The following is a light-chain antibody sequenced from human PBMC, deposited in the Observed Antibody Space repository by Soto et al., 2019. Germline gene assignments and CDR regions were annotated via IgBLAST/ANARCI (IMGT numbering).Light chain of an antibody. V-gene: IGKV1-27*01. Sequence: DILMTQSPSSLSASVGDRVTITCRASQGIRNYLAWYQQRPGKVPTLLIYAASTLQSGDPSRFSGSGSGTQFTLTNSSLQPEDVATYYCQKHNSAPPTFGQGTRLEIK. J-gene: IGKJ5*01. CDR3: QKHNSAPPT. CDR1: QGIRNY. CDR2: AAS.